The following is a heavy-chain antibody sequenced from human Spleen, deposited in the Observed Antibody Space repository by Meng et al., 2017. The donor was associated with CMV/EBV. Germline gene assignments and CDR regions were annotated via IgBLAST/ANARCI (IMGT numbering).Heavy chain of an antibody. CDR3: ARLARGDTVTPYYFYYGMDV. CDR1: GASTSSSNW. V-gene: IGHV4-4*02. J-gene: IGHJ6*02. CDR2: IYHSGST. Sequence: SETLSLTFAVSGASTSSSNWWSWVRQPPGKGLEWIGKIYHSGSTNYNPSLKSQVTISVDRTKNQFSLKLSSVTAADTAVYYCARLARGDTVTPYYFYYGMDVWGQGTTVTVSS. D-gene: IGHD4-17*01.